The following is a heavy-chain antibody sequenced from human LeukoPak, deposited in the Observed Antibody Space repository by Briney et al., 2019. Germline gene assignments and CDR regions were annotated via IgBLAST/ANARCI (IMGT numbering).Heavy chain of an antibody. Sequence: SETLSLTCTISGASIDSYYCSWIRQPPGKGLEWIGYIYYSGSTNYNHSLKSRVTISVDMSKNQFSLKLSSVTAADTAVYYCARDRRVGATVEKFDPWGQGTLVTVSS. D-gene: IGHD1-26*01. CDR1: GASIDSYY. J-gene: IGHJ5*02. CDR2: IYYSGST. CDR3: ARDRRVGATVEKFDP. V-gene: IGHV4-59*01.